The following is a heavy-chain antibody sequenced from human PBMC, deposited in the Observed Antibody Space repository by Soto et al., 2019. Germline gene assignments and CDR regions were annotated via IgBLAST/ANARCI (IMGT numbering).Heavy chain of an antibody. CDR2: ISSSSSYI. CDR3: ARDRVRTRGWFDP. CDR1: GFTFSSYS. J-gene: IGHJ5*02. D-gene: IGHD3-10*01. Sequence: EVQLVESGGGLVKPGGSLRLSCAASGFTFSSYSMNWVRQAPGKGLEWVSSISSSSSYIYYADSVKGRFTISRDNAKNSLYLQMNSLRAEDTAVYYCARDRVRTRGWFDPWGQGTLVTVSS. V-gene: IGHV3-21*01.